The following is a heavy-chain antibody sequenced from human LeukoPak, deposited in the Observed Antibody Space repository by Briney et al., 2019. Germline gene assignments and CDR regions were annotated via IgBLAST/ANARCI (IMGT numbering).Heavy chain of an antibody. CDR1: GFTFSSYW. CDR2: IKQDGSEK. V-gene: IGHV3-7*01. CDR3: ARVMGLRYAANDY. D-gene: IGHD3-9*01. J-gene: IGHJ4*02. Sequence: GGSLRLSCAASGFTFSSYWMSWVRQAPGKGLERVANIKQDGSEKYYVDSVKGRFTISRDNAKNSLYLQMNSLRAEDTAVYYCARVMGLRYAANDYWGQGTLVTVSS.